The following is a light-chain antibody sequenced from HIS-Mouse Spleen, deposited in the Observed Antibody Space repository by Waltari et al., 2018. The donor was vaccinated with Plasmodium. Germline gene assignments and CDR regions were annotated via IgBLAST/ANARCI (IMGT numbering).Light chain of an antibody. CDR3: YSTDSSGNHRV. CDR1: ALPKKY. V-gene: IGLV3-10*01. J-gene: IGLJ3*02. CDR2: EDS. Sequence: SYELTQPPSVSVSPGQTARITSSGDALPKKYAYWYQQKSGQAPVLVLYEDSKRPSGIPERFSGSSSGTRATLTISGAQVEDEADYYCYSTDSSGNHRVFGGGTKLTVL.